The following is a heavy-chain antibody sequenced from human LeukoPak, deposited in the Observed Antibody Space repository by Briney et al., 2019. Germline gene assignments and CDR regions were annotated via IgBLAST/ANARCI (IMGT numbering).Heavy chain of an antibody. D-gene: IGHD6-13*01. CDR3: ARDSSSWSSFDY. Sequence: GASAKVSCKASGYTFTGYYMHWVRQAPGQGLEWMGWINPNSGGTNYAQKFQGRVTMTRDTSISTAYMELSRLRSDDTAVYYCARDSSSWSSFDYWGQGTLVTVSS. V-gene: IGHV1-2*02. CDR1: GYTFTGYY. J-gene: IGHJ4*02. CDR2: INPNSGGT.